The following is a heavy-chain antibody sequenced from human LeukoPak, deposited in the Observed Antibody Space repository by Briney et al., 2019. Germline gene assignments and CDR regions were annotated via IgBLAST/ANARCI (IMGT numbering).Heavy chain of an antibody. J-gene: IGHJ4*02. CDR2: IYHSGST. V-gene: IGHV4-38-2*02. CDR1: GYSISSGYY. D-gene: IGHD3-10*01. Sequence: SETLSLTCTVSGYSISSGYYWGWIRQPPGKGLELIGSIYHSGSTYYNPSLKSRVTISVDTSKNQFSLKLSSVTAADTAVYYCARDSYYYGSGSYYIDYWGQGTLVTVSS. CDR3: ARDSYYYGSGSYYIDY.